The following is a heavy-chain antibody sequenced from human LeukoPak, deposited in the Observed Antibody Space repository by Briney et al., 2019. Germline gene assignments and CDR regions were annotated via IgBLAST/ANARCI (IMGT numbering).Heavy chain of an antibody. D-gene: IGHD3-22*01. V-gene: IGHV3-30-3*01. J-gene: IGHJ4*02. Sequence: PGGSLRLSCAASGFTFSSYAMHWVRQAPGKGLEWVAVISYDGSNKYYADSVKGRFTISRDNSKNTLYLQMNSLRAEDTAVYYCARPFGRYYDSSGYYHPYFDYWGQGTLVTVSS. CDR3: ARPFGRYYDSSGYYHPYFDY. CDR1: GFTFSSYA. CDR2: ISYDGSNK.